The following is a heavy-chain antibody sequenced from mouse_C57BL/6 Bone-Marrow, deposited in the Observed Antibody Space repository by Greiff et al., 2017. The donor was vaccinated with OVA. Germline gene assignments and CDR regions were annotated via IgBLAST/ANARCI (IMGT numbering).Heavy chain of an antibody. V-gene: IGHV14-4*01. CDR1: GFNIKDDY. D-gene: IGHD1-1*01. Sequence: VQLKESGAELVRPGASVKLSCTASGFNIKDDYMHWVKQRPEQGLEWIGWIDPENGDTEYASKFQGKATITADTSSNTAYLQLSSLTSEDTAVYDCTLYYYGSSWFAYWGQGTLVTVSA. CDR2: IDPENGDT. J-gene: IGHJ3*01. CDR3: TLYYYGSSWFAY.